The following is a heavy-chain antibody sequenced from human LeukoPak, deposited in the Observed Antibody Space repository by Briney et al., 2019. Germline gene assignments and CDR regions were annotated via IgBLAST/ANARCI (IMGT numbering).Heavy chain of an antibody. Sequence: GASVKVSCKASGYTFTSYYMHWVRQAPGQGLEWMGIINPSGGSTSYAQKFQGRVTMTRDTSISTAYMELSRLRSDDTAVYYCARVGVRCSSTSCLKQYMDVWGKGTTVTVSS. V-gene: IGHV1-46*01. CDR2: INPSGGST. D-gene: IGHD2-2*01. J-gene: IGHJ6*03. CDR1: GYTFTSYY. CDR3: ARVGVRCSSTSCLKQYMDV.